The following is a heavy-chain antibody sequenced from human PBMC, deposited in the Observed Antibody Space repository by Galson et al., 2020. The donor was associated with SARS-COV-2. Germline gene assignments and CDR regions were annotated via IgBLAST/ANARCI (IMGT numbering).Heavy chain of an antibody. D-gene: IGHD2-2*01. Sequence: SETLSLTCAVSGASIGNGFWWSWVRQPPGKGLEWIGDVYHSWSTNYNPSLKSRVTISVDKSKSQLSLRLSSVTAADTAVYFCARAVRGVVPRFFEYWGQGTLVTVSS. V-gene: IGHV4-4*02. CDR2: VYHSWST. CDR1: GASIGNGFW. CDR3: ARAVRGVVPRFFEY. J-gene: IGHJ4*02.